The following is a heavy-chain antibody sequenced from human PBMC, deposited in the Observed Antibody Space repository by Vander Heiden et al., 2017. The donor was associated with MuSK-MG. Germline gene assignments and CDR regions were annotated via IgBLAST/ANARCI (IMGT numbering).Heavy chain of an antibody. CDR2: ISWDGGST. CDR1: GFTFDDYT. D-gene: IGHD3-3*01. J-gene: IGHJ1*01. CDR3: AKATKAYYDCWSPADYFQH. V-gene: IGHV3-43*01. Sequence: EVQLVESGGVVVQPGGSLRLSCSASGFTFDDYTIHWVRQAPGKGLEWVSLISWDGGSTYYADSVKGRFTISRDNSKNSLYLQMNSLRTEDTALYYCAKATKAYYDCWSPADYFQHWGQGTLVTVYS.